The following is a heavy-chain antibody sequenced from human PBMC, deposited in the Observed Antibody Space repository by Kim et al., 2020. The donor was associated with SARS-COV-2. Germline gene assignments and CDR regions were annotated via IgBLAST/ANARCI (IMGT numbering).Heavy chain of an antibody. V-gene: IGHV3-23*01. J-gene: IGHJ3*02. Sequence: KGRFTISRDNSKNTLYLQMNSLRDEDTAVYYCAKDLSYLRRSQFAGAFDIWGQGTMVTVSS. CDR3: AKDLSYLRRSQFAGAFDI. D-gene: IGHD1-26*01.